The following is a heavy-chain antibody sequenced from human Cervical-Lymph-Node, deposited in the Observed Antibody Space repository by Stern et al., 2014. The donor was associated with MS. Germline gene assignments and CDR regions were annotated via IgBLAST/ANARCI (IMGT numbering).Heavy chain of an antibody. CDR1: GFTFNSYW. J-gene: IGHJ6*02. D-gene: IGHD1-1*01. CDR2: IKVDGSET. V-gene: IGHV3-7*01. CDR3: ARDPLVYKGWDV. Sequence: EVQLEESGGGLVQPGGSLRLSCVVSGFTFNSYWMSWVRQAPGKGPEYVANIKVDGSETFYLDSVKGRFIISRDNAKNSLYLQMNSLRVEDTAVYYCARDPLVYKGWDVWGQGTTVTVSS.